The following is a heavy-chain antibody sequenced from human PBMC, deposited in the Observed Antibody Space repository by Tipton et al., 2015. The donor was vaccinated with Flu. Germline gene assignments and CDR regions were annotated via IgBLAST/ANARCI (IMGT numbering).Heavy chain of an antibody. CDR1: GGSISSYY. CDR3: ALDYGDHYSYYGMDV. CDR2: IYYSGST. D-gene: IGHD4-17*01. V-gene: IGHV4-59*01. J-gene: IGHJ6*02. Sequence: TLSLTCTVSGGSISSYYWSWIRQPPGKGLEWIGYIYYSGSTNYNPSLKSRVTISVDTSKNQFSLKLSSVTAADTAVYYCALDYGDHYSYYGMDVWGQGTTVTVSS.